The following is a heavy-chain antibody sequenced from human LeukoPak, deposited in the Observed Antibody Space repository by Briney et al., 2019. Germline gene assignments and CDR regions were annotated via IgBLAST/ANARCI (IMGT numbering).Heavy chain of an antibody. Sequence: SQTLSLTCTVSGGSISSGTYYWSWIRQPPGKGLEWIGYIYYSGSTNYNPSLKSRVTISVDTSKNQFSLKLSSVTAADTAVYYCARLGSSSWFDAFDIWGQGTMVTVSS. J-gene: IGHJ3*02. CDR3: ARLGSSSWFDAFDI. CDR1: GGSISSGTYY. V-gene: IGHV4-61*01. D-gene: IGHD6-13*01. CDR2: IYYSGST.